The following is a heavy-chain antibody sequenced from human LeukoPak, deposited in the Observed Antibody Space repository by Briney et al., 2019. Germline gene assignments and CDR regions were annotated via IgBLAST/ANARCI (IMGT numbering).Heavy chain of an antibody. CDR2: INPNSGGT. D-gene: IGHD2-2*03. V-gene: IGHV1-2*06. Sequence: ASVKVSCKASRYTFTGYYIHWVRQASGQGLEWMGRINPNSGGTNYAQKFQGRVTMTRDTSISTAYMELSRLRSDDTAVYYCARESGYCSITSCSLGWFDPWGQGTLVTVSS. CDR3: ARESGYCSITSCSLGWFDP. J-gene: IGHJ5*02. CDR1: RYTFTGYY.